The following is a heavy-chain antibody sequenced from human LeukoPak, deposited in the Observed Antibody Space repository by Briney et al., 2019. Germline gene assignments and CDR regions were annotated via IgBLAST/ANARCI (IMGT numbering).Heavy chain of an antibody. V-gene: IGHV4-4*07. CDR1: GGSISSYY. D-gene: IGHD6-19*01. J-gene: IGHJ3*02. CDR2: IYTSGST. CDR3: ARDLAVAGFGAFDI. Sequence: SETLSLTCTVSGGSISSYYWSWIRQPAGKGLEWIGRIYTSGSTNYNPSLKSRVTMSVDTSKNQFSLKLSSVTAADTSVYYCARDLAVAGFGAFDIWGQGTMVTVSS.